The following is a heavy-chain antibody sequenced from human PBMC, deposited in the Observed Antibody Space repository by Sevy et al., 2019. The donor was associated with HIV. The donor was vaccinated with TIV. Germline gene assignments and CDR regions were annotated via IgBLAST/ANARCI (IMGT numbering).Heavy chain of an antibody. Sequence: ASVKVSCKASGYTFTGYYMHWVRQAPGQVLESMGWINPNSGGTNYAQKFQGRVTMTRDTSISTAYMELSRLRSDDTAVYYCASPACGGDCYFDYWGQGTLVTVSS. D-gene: IGHD2-21*02. CDR1: GYTFTGYY. J-gene: IGHJ4*02. CDR2: INPNSGGT. CDR3: ASPACGGDCYFDY. V-gene: IGHV1-2*02.